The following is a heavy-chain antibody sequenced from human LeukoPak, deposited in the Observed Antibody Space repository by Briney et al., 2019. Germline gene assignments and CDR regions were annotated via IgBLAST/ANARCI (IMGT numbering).Heavy chain of an antibody. CDR3: ARGSYSDYIFDY. CDR1: GGIFSSYG. Sequence: SVKVSCKASGGIFSSYGINWVRQAPGQGLEWMGRIIPMFGATNYAQKFQGRVTVTTDESTSTAYMELSSLRSEDTAAYYCARGSYSDYIFDYWGQGTLVTVSS. D-gene: IGHD4-11*01. CDR2: IIPMFGAT. V-gene: IGHV1-69*05. J-gene: IGHJ4*02.